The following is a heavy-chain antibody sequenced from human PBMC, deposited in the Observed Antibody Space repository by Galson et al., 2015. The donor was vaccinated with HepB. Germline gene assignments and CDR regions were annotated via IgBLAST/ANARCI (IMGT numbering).Heavy chain of an antibody. J-gene: IGHJ4*02. D-gene: IGHD6-19*01. Sequence: SVKVSCRASGYTFTSYYMHWVRQAPGQGLEWMGTINPIGGSTTYAQRFQGRVSMTRDTSTSTVYMELSSLRYEDTAVYYCTRDVVTYSSGPVGYWGQGTLVTVSS. CDR3: TRDVVTYSSGPVGY. CDR2: INPIGGST. V-gene: IGHV1-46*03. CDR1: GYTFTSYY.